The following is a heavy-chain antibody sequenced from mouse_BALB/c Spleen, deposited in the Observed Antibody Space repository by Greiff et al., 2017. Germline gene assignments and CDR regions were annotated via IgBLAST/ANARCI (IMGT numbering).Heavy chain of an antibody. J-gene: IGHJ2*01. Sequence: EVHLVESGGGLVKPGGSLKLSCAASGFTFSDYYMYWVRQTPEKRLEWVATISDGGSYTYYPDSVKGRFTISRDNAKNNLYLQMSSLKSEDTAMYYCARGGWDYWGQGTTLTVSS. CDR2: ISDGGSYT. V-gene: IGHV5-4*02. CDR1: GFTFSDYY. CDR3: ARGGWDY. D-gene: IGHD1-1*02.